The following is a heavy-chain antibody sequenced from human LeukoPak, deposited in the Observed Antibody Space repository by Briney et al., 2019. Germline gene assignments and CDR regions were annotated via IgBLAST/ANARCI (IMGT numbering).Heavy chain of an antibody. Sequence: ASVTVSCKASGYTFTGYYMHWVRQAPGQGLEWMGWINPNSGGTNYAQKFQGRVTMTRDTSISTAYMELSRLRSDDTAVYYCARVKEWTIFGVVIRVFDYWGQGTLVTVSS. CDR1: GYTFTGYY. J-gene: IGHJ4*02. V-gene: IGHV1-2*02. CDR3: ARVKEWTIFGVVIRVFDY. D-gene: IGHD3-3*01. CDR2: INPNSGGT.